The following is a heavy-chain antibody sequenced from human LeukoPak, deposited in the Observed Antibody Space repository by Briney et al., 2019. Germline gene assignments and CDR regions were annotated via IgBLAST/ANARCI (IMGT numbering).Heavy chain of an antibody. CDR3: ARGRAYCGGDCYSGWFDP. CDR2: ISSSSSTI. D-gene: IGHD2-21*02. J-gene: IGHJ5*02. Sequence: GGSLRLSCAASGFSISNYGLNWVRQAPGKGLEWVSYISSSSSTIYYADSVKGRFAFSRDNAKNSLFLQMNSLRDEDTAVYYCARGRAYCGGDCYSGWFDPWGQGTLVTVSS. V-gene: IGHV3-48*02. CDR1: GFSISNYG.